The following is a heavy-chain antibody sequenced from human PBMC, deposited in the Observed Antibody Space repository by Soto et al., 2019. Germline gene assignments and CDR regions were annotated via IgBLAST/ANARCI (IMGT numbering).Heavy chain of an antibody. J-gene: IGHJ4*02. D-gene: IGHD3-3*01. Sequence: GGSLRLSCAASGFTFDDYTMHWVRQAPGKGLEWVSLISWDGGSTYYADSVKGRLPISRDNSKNSLYLQMNSLRTEDTALYYCAKGLRGGYDFWSGYLFDYWGQGTLVTVSS. V-gene: IGHV3-43*01. CDR3: AKGLRGGYDFWSGYLFDY. CDR1: GFTFDDYT. CDR2: ISWDGGST.